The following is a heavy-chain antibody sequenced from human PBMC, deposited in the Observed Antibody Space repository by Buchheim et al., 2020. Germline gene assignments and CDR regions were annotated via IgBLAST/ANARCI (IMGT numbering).Heavy chain of an antibody. CDR2: IYYSGST. CDR3: ARQESNYYGMDV. J-gene: IGHJ6*02. V-gene: IGHV4-59*08. CDR1: GGSISSYY. Sequence: QVQLQESGPGLVKPSETLSLTCTVSGGSISSYYWSWIRQPPGKGLEWIGYIYYSGSTNYNPSLKSRVTISVDTSKNQFSLKLSSVTAADTAVYYCARQESNYYGMDVWGQGTT.